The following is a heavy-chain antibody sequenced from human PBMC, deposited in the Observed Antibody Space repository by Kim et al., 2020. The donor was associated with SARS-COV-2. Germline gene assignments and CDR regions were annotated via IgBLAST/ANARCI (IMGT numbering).Heavy chain of an antibody. Sequence: SVKGRFTISRDNAKNSLYLQMNSLRAEDTAVYYCAREHYYDSSGYYYFDYWGQGTLVTVSS. J-gene: IGHJ4*02. V-gene: IGHV3-11*05. D-gene: IGHD3-22*01. CDR3: AREHYYDSSGYYYFDY.